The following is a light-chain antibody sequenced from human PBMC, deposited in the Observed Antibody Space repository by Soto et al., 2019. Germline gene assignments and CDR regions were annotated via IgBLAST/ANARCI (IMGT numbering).Light chain of an antibody. Sequence: EIVLTQSPGTLSLSQGDRATLSCRASQSVRRHVEWYQQKPGQATRLLIYDTSIRDTVVSVRGSGRGSGTEGTLTISSLQSEDFAVYYCQHYNNWPHTFGQGTRLEIK. J-gene: IGKJ5*01. CDR3: QHYNNWPHT. CDR1: QSVRRH. CDR2: DTS. V-gene: IGKV3-15*01.